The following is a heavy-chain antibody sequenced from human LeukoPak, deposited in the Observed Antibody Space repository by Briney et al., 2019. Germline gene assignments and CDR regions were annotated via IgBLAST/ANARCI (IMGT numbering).Heavy chain of an antibody. Sequence: ASVKVSCKVSGYTLTELSMHWVRQAPGKGLEWMGGFDPEDGERIYAQKFQGRVTMTEDTSTDTAYMELSSLRSEDTAVYYCARKSASILYSGSYYAPLAYYFDYWGQGTLVTVSS. D-gene: IGHD1-26*01. CDR2: FDPEDGER. J-gene: IGHJ4*02. V-gene: IGHV1-24*01. CDR1: GYTLTELS. CDR3: ARKSASILYSGSYYAPLAYYFDY.